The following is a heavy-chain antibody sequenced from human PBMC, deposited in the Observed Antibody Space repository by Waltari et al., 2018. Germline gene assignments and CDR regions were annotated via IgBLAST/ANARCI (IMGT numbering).Heavy chain of an antibody. CDR2: ISGSGGLT. V-gene: IGHV3-23*01. J-gene: IGHJ6*02. CDR1: GFSFSTYA. Sequence: EVQLLESGGGLAQPGGSLRLSCEGSGFSFSTYAVSWVRQGPGKGLEWVSGISGSGGLTDYADSVKGRFANSRDNSKNTLYLQMNSLRAEDTAVYYWAKGGFMTKVTTNGMDVWGQGTTVTVSS. D-gene: IGHD4-4*01. CDR3: AKGGFMTKVTTNGMDV.